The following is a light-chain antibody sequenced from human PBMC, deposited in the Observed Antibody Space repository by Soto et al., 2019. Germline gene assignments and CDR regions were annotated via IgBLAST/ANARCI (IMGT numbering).Light chain of an antibody. CDR1: SSDIGAYNF. J-gene: IGLJ2*01. CDR3: SSWTTSTTMI. V-gene: IGLV2-14*03. CDR2: DVN. Sequence: QSALTQPASVSGSPGQSITISCTGTSSDIGAYNFVSWYQQHPGKAPKLMLYDVNIRPSGVSNRFSGSKSGNTASLTISGLQAEDEDDHYCSSWTTSTTMIFGGGTKVTVL.